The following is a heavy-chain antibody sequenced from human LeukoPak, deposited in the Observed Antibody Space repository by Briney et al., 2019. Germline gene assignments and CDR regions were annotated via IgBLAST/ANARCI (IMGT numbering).Heavy chain of an antibody. Sequence: GGSLRLSCAASGFTFSSYGMHWVRQAPGKGLEWVAVISYDGSNTYYADSVKGRFTISRDNSKNTLYLQMNSLRAEDTAVYYCAKDRSLVRGVDYWGQGTLVTVSS. V-gene: IGHV3-30*18. J-gene: IGHJ4*02. D-gene: IGHD3-10*01. CDR3: AKDRSLVRGVDY. CDR2: ISYDGSNT. CDR1: GFTFSSYG.